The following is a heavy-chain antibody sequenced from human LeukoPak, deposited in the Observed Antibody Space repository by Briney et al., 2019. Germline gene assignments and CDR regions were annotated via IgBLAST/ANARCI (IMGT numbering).Heavy chain of an antibody. CDR1: GFIFSNYG. CDR3: AKDQGYSSPPSFRFDY. Sequence: GGSLRLSCAASGFIFSNYGMSWVRQAPGKGLEWVSAISGSGGSTYYTDSVKGRFTISRDNSKNTLYLQMNSLRAEDTAVYYCAKDQGYSSPPSFRFDYWGQGSLVPVSS. J-gene: IGHJ4*02. D-gene: IGHD6-13*01. CDR2: ISGSGGST. V-gene: IGHV3-23*01.